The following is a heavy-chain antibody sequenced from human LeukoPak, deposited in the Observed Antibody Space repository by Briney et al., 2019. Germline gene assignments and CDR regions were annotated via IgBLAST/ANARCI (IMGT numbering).Heavy chain of an antibody. CDR1: GGSFSGYY. CDR2: INHSGST. CDR3: ARGRGLLGYCSGGSCYRGSRSAFDI. Sequence: SETLSLTCAVYGGSFSGYYWSWIRQPPGKGLEWIGEINHSGSTNYNPSLKSRVTISVDTCKKQFSLKLSSVTAADTAVYYCARGRGLLGYCSGGSCYRGSRSAFDIWGQGTMVTVSS. V-gene: IGHV4-34*01. D-gene: IGHD2-15*01. J-gene: IGHJ3*02.